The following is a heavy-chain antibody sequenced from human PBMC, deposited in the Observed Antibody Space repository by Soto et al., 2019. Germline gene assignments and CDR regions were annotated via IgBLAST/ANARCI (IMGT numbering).Heavy chain of an antibody. CDR2: IYHSGYT. CDR3: ARVNRLAPVATSSYHRMDV. Sequence: PSETLSLTCTVSGGSTNDFYWGWIRQPPGKGLEWIGYIYHSGYTNYNPSLKNRVTTSIDTSKNQFSPKLSSLTAADTAVYYCARVNRLAPVATSSYHRMDVWGQGTTVTVSS. J-gene: IGHJ6*02. D-gene: IGHD5-12*01. CDR1: GGSTNDFY. V-gene: IGHV4-59*01.